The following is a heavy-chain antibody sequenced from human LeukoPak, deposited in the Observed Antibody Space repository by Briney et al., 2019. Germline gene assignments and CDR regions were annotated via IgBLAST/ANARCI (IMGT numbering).Heavy chain of an antibody. CDR3: ARVLTMTYYYYYMDF. J-gene: IGHJ6*03. V-gene: IGHV1-8*01. Sequence: VASVKVSCKASGYTFTSYDINWGRQATGQGVEGMGGMKPKSGNTGYAQKFQGRVTMTRNTSISTAYMELSSLRSEDTAVYYCARVLTMTYYYYYMDFWGKGTTVTVSS. CDR2: MKPKSGNT. D-gene: IGHD3-22*01. CDR1: GYTFTSYD.